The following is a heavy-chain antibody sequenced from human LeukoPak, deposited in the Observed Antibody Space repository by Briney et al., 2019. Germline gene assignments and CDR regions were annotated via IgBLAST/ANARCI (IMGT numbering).Heavy chain of an antibody. V-gene: IGHV3-15*01. CDR2: IKSKTDGGTR. J-gene: IGHJ3*02. CDR3: TTFDYAAFLI. D-gene: IGHD4/OR15-4a*01. CDR1: GFSFSSYW. Sequence: GGSLRLSCVGSGFSFSSYWMSWVRQAPGKGLEWVGRIKSKTDGGTRDYAAPVKGRFTISRDDSKNTLYLQMNSLKTEDTAVYYCTTFDYAAFLIWGQGTMVTVSS.